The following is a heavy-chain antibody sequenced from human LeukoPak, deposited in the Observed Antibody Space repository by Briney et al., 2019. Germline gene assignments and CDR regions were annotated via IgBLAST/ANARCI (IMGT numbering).Heavy chain of an antibody. CDR1: GFTFSSYS. D-gene: IGHD2-2*01. CDR2: ISSSSTYI. J-gene: IGHJ4*02. CDR3: ARGGYCSSISCPFDY. V-gene: IGHV3-21*04. Sequence: GGSLRLSCAASGFTFSSYSMNWVRQAPGKGLEWVSSISSSSTYIYYADSVKGRFTISRDNSKNTLYLQVNSLRAEDTALYYCARGGYCSSISCPFDYWGPGTLVTVSS.